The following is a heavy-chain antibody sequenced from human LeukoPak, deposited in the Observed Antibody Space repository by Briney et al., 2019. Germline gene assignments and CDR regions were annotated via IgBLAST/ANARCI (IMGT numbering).Heavy chain of an antibody. CDR3: ARGGSHSSGWYSPEYFQH. Sequence: GASVKVSCKASGYTFTSYGISWVRQAPGQGLEWMGWISAYNGNTNYAQKLQGRVTMTTDTSTSTAYMELRSLRSDDTAVYYCARGGSHSSGWYSPEYFQHWGQGTLVTVSS. D-gene: IGHD6-19*01. J-gene: IGHJ1*01. CDR1: GYTFTSYG. CDR2: ISAYNGNT. V-gene: IGHV1-18*01.